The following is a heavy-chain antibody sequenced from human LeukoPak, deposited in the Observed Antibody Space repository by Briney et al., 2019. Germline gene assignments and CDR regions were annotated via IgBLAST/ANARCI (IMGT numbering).Heavy chain of an antibody. CDR3: ASGVVRGYYYYMDV. D-gene: IGHD3-3*01. CDR1: GYTFTGYY. V-gene: IGHV1-2*02. CDR2: INPNSGGT. J-gene: IGHJ6*03. Sequence: ASVKVSCKASGYTFTGYYMHWVQQAPGQGLEWMGWINPNSGGTNYAQKFQGRVTMTRDTSISTAYMELSRLRSDDTAVYYCASGVVRGYYYYMDVWGKGTTVTVSS.